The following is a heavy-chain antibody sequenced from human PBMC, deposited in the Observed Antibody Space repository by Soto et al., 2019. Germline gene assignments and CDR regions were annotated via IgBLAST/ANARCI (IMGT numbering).Heavy chain of an antibody. J-gene: IGHJ4*02. CDR3: AHRVLRTVFGLVTTTAIYFDF. V-gene: IGHV2-5*02. CDR2: IYWDDDK. Sequence: QITLKESGPTVVKPTETLTLTCTFSGFSLTTSGVGVGWVSQSPGKAPEWLAHIYWDDDKRYSTSLNSRLIITKDTSKTQVVLTMANVDPADTATYYCAHRVLRTVFGLVTTTAIYFDFWGPGTPVVVSS. CDR1: GFSLTTSGVG. D-gene: IGHD3-3*01.